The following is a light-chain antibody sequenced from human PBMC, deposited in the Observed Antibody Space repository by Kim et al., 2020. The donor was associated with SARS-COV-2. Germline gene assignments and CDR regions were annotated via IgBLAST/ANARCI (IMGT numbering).Light chain of an antibody. J-gene: IGLJ3*02. CDR1: SSDVGRYNY. Sequence: QSVLTQPASVSGSPGQSITVSCSGTSSDVGRYNYVSWYQQHPGKVPKLLIYEVNKRPSGASDPFSGSKSDNTASLTISGLQAEDEADYYCTSYTRSDTWVFGGGTKLTVL. CDR3: TSYTRSDTWV. CDR2: EVN. V-gene: IGLV2-14*01.